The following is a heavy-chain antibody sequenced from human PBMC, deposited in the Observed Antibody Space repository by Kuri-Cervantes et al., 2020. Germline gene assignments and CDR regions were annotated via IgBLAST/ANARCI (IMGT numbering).Heavy chain of an antibody. CDR1: GYSISSGYY. J-gene: IGHJ4*02. Sequence: GSLRLSCAVSGYSISSGYYWGWIRQPPGKELEWIGNIYHTGNTYYNPSLKSRVTISVDNFKNQFSLKLSSVTAADTAVYYCARGPRGYDYVWGSYRPRYYFDYWGQGTLVTVSS. V-gene: IGHV4-38-2*01. CDR3: ARGPRGYDYVWGSYRPRYYFDY. D-gene: IGHD3-16*02. CDR2: IYHTGNT.